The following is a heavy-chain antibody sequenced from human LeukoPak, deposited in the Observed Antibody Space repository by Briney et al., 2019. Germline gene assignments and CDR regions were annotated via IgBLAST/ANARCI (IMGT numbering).Heavy chain of an antibody. CDR2: ISYDGSNK. D-gene: IGHD6-13*01. Sequence: PGRSLRLSCAASGFTFSSYAMHWVRQAPGKGLEWVAVISYDGSNKYYADSVKGRFTLSRDKSKNTLYLQMNSLRTEDTAVYYCARGIAAANFDYWGQGTLVTVSS. V-gene: IGHV3-30*04. J-gene: IGHJ4*02. CDR3: ARGIAAANFDY. CDR1: GFTFSSYA.